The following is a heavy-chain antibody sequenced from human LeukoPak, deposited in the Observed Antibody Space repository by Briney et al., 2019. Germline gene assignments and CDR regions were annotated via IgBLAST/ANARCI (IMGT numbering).Heavy chain of an antibody. CDR1: GFTFSIYS. V-gene: IGHV3-21*01. CDR2: IDSSSSYI. J-gene: IGHJ4*02. Sequence: GGSLRLSCAASGFTFSIYSMNWVRQAPGKGLEWASSIDSSSSYIYYTDSVKGRFTISRDNPKNSLYLQMNSLRAEDTAIYYCARADCSGGSCSPLYWGQGTLVTVSS. D-gene: IGHD2-15*01. CDR3: ARADCSGGSCSPLY.